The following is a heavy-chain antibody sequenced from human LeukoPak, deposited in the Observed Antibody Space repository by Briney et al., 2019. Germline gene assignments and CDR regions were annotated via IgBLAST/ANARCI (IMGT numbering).Heavy chain of an antibody. V-gene: IGHV1-69*13. J-gene: IGHJ4*02. CDR2: VLPIFGTA. CDR3: ARDKYVGATYFDY. CDR1: GYTFSSYA. Sequence: SVKVSCKASGYTFSSYAISWVRQAPGQGLEWMGGVLPIFGTANYAQKFQGRVTITADESTSTAYMELSSLRSEDTAVYYCARDKYVGATYFDYWGQGTLVTVSS. D-gene: IGHD1-26*01.